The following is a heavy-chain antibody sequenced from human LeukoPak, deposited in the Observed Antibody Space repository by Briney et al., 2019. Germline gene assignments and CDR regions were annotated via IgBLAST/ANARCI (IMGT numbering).Heavy chain of an antibody. Sequence: GGSLRLSCVGPGFTLTSYNMNWVRQTPETGLQWVSSISAGGENVYYAESVEGRFTISRDNSKNTLYLQMTNVKIDDTAVYYCASRQGLGRHYDYWGQGTLVSV. CDR2: ISAGGENV. D-gene: IGHD6-6*01. V-gene: IGHV3-23*01. CDR1: GFTLTSYN. J-gene: IGHJ4*02. CDR3: ASRQGLGRHYDY.